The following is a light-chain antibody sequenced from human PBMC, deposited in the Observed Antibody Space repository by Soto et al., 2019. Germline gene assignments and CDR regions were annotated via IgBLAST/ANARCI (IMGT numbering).Light chain of an antibody. V-gene: IGLV1-40*01. CDR3: QSFDLSLSAVI. CDR2: ANT. CDR1: RSNIGANYD. J-gene: IGLJ2*01. Sequence: QSVLTQPPSVSGAPGQRVTISCTGSRSNIGANYDVHWYQQRPGTAPKLLIFANTNRPAGVPGRFSGSRSGTSASLTITGLQADDEAEYYCQSFDLSLSAVIFGGGTQLTVL.